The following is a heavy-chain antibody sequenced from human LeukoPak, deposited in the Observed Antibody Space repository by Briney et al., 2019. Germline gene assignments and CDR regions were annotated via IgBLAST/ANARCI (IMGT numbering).Heavy chain of an antibody. CDR3: AREGNGYGGNSIDY. CDR1: GGSISSHY. V-gene: IGHV4-59*11. D-gene: IGHD4-23*01. J-gene: IGHJ4*02. Sequence: KPSETLSLTCTVSGGSISSHYWTWIRQPPGKGLEWIGYIYFSGGTNYNPSLKSRVIISVDRSNNQFSLRLSSVTDADTAIYYCAREGNGYGGNSIDYWGREPWSPSPQ. CDR2: IYFSGGT.